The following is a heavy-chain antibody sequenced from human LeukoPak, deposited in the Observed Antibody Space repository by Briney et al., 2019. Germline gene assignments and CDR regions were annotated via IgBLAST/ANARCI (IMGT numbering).Heavy chain of an antibody. Sequence: GGSLRLSCAASGFTFSSYSMNWVRQAPGKGLEWVSYISSSSSTIYYADSVKGRFTISRDNAKNSLYLQMNSLRAEDTAVYYCAKLHCSSTSCYTFVDYWGQGTPVTVSS. J-gene: IGHJ4*02. V-gene: IGHV3-48*01. CDR1: GFTFSSYS. CDR3: AKLHCSSTSCYTFVDY. D-gene: IGHD2-2*02. CDR2: ISSSSSTI.